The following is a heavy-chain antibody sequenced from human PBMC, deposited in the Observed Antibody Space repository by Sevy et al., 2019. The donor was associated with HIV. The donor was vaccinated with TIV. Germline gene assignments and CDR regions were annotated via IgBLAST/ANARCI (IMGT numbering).Heavy chain of an antibody. Sequence: SETLSLTCTVSGGSISSSSYYWGWIRQPPGKGLEWIGSIYYSGSTYYNPSLKSRVTISVDTSKNQFSLKLSSVTAADTAVYYCARGDYYDSSGYYKPDVFDIWGQGTMVTVSS. CDR2: IYYSGST. J-gene: IGHJ3*02. V-gene: IGHV4-39*01. CDR3: ARGDYYDSSGYYKPDVFDI. D-gene: IGHD3-22*01. CDR1: GGSISSSSYY.